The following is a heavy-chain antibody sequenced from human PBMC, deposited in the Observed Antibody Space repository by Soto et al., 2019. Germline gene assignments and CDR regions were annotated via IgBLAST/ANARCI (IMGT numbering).Heavy chain of an antibody. CDR1: GFTFSSYG. Sequence: GGSLRLSCAASGFTFSSYGMHWVRQAPGKGLEWVAVISYDGSNKYYADSVKGRFTISRDNSKNTLYLQMNSLRAEDTAVYYCAKERDFRLALDYWGQGTLVTVSS. V-gene: IGHV3-30*18. J-gene: IGHJ4*02. D-gene: IGHD3-9*01. CDR2: ISYDGSNK. CDR3: AKERDFRLALDY.